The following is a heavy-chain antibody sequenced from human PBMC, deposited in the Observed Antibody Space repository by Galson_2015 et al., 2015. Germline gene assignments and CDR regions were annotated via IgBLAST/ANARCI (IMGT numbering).Heavy chain of an antibody. J-gene: IGHJ5*02. CDR1: GGSISSGGYY. CDR3: ARARGDYVDWFDP. Sequence: TLSLTCTVSGGSISSGGYYWSWIRQRPGKGPERIGYIYYSGDTYYNPSLKSHLTISIDTSKNQFSLRLNSVTAADTAVYYCARARGDYVDWFDPWGQGTLVTVSS. CDR2: IYYSGDT. V-gene: IGHV4-31*01. D-gene: IGHD4-17*01.